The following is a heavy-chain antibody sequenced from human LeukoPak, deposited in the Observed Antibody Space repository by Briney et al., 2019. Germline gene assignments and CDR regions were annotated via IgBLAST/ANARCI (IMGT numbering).Heavy chain of an antibody. D-gene: IGHD6-19*01. CDR2: ISWNSGSI. Sequence: GGSLRLSCAASGFTFDDYAMHWVRQAPGEGLEWVSGISWNSGSIGYADSVKGRFTISRDNAKNSLYLQMNSLRAEDTALYYCAKGDNPQGSGWYYYYYGMDVWGQGTTVTVSS. CDR1: GFTFDDYA. CDR3: AKGDNPQGSGWYYYYYGMDV. V-gene: IGHV3-9*01. J-gene: IGHJ6*02.